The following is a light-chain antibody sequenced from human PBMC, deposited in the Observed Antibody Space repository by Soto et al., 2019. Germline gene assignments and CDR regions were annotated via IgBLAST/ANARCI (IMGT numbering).Light chain of an antibody. CDR1: SSNIGSNT. CDR3: AAWDDSLNGVV. CDR2: SNN. Sequence: QSVLTQPPSASGTPGQRVTISCSGSSSNIGSNTVNWYQQLPGTAPKLLIYSNNQPPSGVPDRFSGSKSGPSASLAISGLQSEDEADYYCAAWDDSLNGVVFGGGTKLTVL. V-gene: IGLV1-44*01. J-gene: IGLJ2*01.